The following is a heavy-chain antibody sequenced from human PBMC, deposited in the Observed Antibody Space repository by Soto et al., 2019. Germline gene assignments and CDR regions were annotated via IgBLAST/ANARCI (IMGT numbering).Heavy chain of an antibody. D-gene: IGHD3-3*01. J-gene: IGHJ6*02. CDR1: GGSFSGYY. CDR2: INHSGST. V-gene: IGHV4-34*01. CDR3: ARGKARIFGVVIIYYYGMDV. Sequence: PSETLSLTCAVYGGSFSGYYWSWIRQPPGKGLEWIGEINHSGSTNYNPSLKSRVTISVDTSKNQFSLKLSSVTAADTAVYYCARGKARIFGVVIIYYYGMDVWGQGTTV.